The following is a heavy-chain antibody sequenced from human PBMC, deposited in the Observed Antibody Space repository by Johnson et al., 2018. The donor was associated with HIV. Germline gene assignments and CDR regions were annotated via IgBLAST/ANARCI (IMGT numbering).Heavy chain of an antibody. CDR1: GFTFSSYD. V-gene: IGHV3-13*01. J-gene: IGHJ3*02. D-gene: IGHD5-24*01. CDR3: TSRRDGYNLIGI. CDR2: IGTAGDT. Sequence: EVQLVESGGGLVKPGGSLRLSCAASGFTFSSYDMHWVRQATGKGLEWVSAIGTAGDTYYPGSVKGRFTISRENAKNFLYLQMNSLRPEDTAVYYCTSRRDGYNLIGIWGQGTMVTVSS.